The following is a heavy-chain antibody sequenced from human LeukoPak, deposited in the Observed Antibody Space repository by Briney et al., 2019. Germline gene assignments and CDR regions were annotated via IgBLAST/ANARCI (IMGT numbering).Heavy chain of an antibody. CDR2: IYYSGST. Sequence: SETLSLTCTVSGGSISSGGYYWSWIRRHPGKGLEWIGYIYYSGSTYYNPSLKSRVTISVDTSKNQFSLKLSSVTAADTAVYYCARDSSGPYYYDSSGRGAFDIWGQGTMVTVSP. CDR3: ARDSSGPYYYDSSGRGAFDI. D-gene: IGHD3-22*01. CDR1: GGSISSGGYY. J-gene: IGHJ3*02. V-gene: IGHV4-31*03.